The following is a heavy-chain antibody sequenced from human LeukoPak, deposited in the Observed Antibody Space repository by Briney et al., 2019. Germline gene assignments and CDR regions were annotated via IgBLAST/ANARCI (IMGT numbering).Heavy chain of an antibody. D-gene: IGHD1-26*01. CDR2: IYYTENT. Sequence: NPSETLSLTCSVSGGSISPYYWSWIRQPPGKGLEWIGYIYYTENTSYNPSLKSRVTISVDTSKNQFSLKLSSVTTADTAVYFCAKAGSGLLIDYWGQGTLVTVSS. J-gene: IGHJ4*02. CDR3: AKAGSGLLIDY. V-gene: IGHV4-59*01. CDR1: GGSISPYY.